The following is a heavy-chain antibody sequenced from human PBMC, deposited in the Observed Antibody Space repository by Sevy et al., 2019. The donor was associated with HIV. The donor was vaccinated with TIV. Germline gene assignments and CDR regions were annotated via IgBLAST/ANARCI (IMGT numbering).Heavy chain of an antibody. CDR2: ISSSSSII. Sequence: GGSLRLSCAASGFTFSSYSMNWVRQAPGKGLEWVSYISSSSSIIYYVDSVKGRFTISRDNAKNSLYLQMNSLRAEDTAVYYCARAGFLEWFFYWGQRTLVTVSS. V-gene: IGHV3-48*01. CDR1: GFTFSSYS. J-gene: IGHJ4*02. CDR3: ARAGFLEWFFY. D-gene: IGHD3-3*01.